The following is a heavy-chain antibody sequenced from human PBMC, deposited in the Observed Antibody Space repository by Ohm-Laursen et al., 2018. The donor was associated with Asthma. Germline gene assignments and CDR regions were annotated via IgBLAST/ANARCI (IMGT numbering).Heavy chain of an antibody. CDR1: GFTFSSYG. D-gene: IGHD2-21*02. CDR3: ARIAYCGGDCYSGPLGY. CDR2: ISYDGSNK. Sequence: SLRLSCAASGFTFSSYGMHWVRQAPGKGLEWVAAISYDGSNKYYGDSVKGRFTISRDNSKNTLYLQMNSLRAEDTDVYYCARIAYCGGDCYSGPLGYWGQGTLVTVSS. V-gene: IGHV3-30*03. J-gene: IGHJ4*02.